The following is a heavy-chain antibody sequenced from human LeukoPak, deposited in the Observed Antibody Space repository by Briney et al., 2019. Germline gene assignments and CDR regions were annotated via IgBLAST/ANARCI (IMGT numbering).Heavy chain of an antibody. Sequence: GGSLRLSCAASGFTFSSYWMSWVRQAPGKGLEWVANIKQDGSEKYYVDSVMGRFTISRDNAKNSLYLQMNSLRAEDTAVYYCARDLCSSTSCPPPYYYYGMDVWGQGTTVTVSS. CDR3: ARDLCSSTSCPPPYYYYGMDV. D-gene: IGHD2-2*01. V-gene: IGHV3-7*01. CDR2: IKQDGSEK. CDR1: GFTFSSYW. J-gene: IGHJ6*02.